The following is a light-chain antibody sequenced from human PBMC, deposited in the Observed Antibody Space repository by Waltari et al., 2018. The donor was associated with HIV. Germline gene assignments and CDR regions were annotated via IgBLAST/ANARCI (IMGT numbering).Light chain of an antibody. CDR2: AAS. CDR3: QQYYSYPQT. J-gene: IGKJ2*01. V-gene: IGKV1-8*01. Sequence: IRMTHSPSSFSASTVHSLTITCRPHQGISFYLAWYQQKPGKAPNLLIYAASTLQSGVPSRFSGSGSGTDFTLTISYLQSEDFATYYCQQYYSYPQTFGQGTKLEIK. CDR1: QGISFY.